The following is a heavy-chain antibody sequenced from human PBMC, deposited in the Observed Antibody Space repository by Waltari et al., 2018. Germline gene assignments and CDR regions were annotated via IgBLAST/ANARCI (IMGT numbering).Heavy chain of an antibody. Sequence: QVQLQESGPGLVKPSETLSLTCTVSGGSISSHYWSWIRQPPGKGLEWIGYIYYSGSTNYNPSLKSRVTISVDTSKNQFSLKLSSVTAADTAVYYCARGQGGRRWYFDYWGQGSQVTVSS. CDR2: IYYSGST. CDR3: ARGQGGRRWYFDY. V-gene: IGHV4-59*11. CDR1: GGSISSHY. D-gene: IGHD3-16*01. J-gene: IGHJ4*02.